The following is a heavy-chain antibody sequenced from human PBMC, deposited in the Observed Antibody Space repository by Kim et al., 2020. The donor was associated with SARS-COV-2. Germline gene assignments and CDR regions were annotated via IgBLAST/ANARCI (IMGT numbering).Heavy chain of an antibody. Sequence: GGSLRLSCAASGFTFSSYGMSWVRQAPGKGLEWVSGISGSGGSTYYADSVKGRFTISRDNSKNTLYLQMNSLGAEDTAVFYCAKGSGYDRYYLDCWGQGTLVTVSS. CDR1: GFTFSSYG. J-gene: IGHJ4*02. CDR2: ISGSGGST. V-gene: IGHV3-23*01. D-gene: IGHD5-12*01. CDR3: AKGSGYDRYYLDC.